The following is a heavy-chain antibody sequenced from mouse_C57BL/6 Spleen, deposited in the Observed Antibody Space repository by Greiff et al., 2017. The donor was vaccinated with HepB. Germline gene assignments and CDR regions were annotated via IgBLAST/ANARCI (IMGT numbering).Heavy chain of an antibody. J-gene: IGHJ2*01. Sequence: QVQLQQPGAELVKPGASVKLSCKASGYTFTSYWMHWVKQRPGQGLEWIGMIHPNSGSTNYNEKFKSKATLTVDKSSSTAYMQLSSLTSEDSAVYYCARGDYYGSSYGTSLDYWGQGTTLTVSS. V-gene: IGHV1-64*01. CDR1: GYTFTSYW. CDR2: IHPNSGST. D-gene: IGHD1-1*01. CDR3: ARGDYYGSSYGTSLDY.